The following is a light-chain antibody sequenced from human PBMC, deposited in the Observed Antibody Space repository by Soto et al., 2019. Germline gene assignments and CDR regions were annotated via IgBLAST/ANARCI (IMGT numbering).Light chain of an antibody. V-gene: IGKV1-39*01. Sequence: DIQMTQSPSSLSASVGDRVTITCRASQSVSIYLNWYQQKPGKAPKLLIYTTSSLQSEVPSRFSGSGSGTDFTLTISSLQPEDFANYYCQQSYTTPPAFGQGTKVEVK. CDR2: TTS. CDR3: QQSYTTPPA. J-gene: IGKJ1*01. CDR1: QSVSIY.